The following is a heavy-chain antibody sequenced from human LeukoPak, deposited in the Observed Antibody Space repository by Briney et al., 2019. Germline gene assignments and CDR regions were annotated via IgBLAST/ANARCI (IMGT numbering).Heavy chain of an antibody. CDR2: IRSKAYGGTT. Sequence: GGSLRLSCTASGFTFGDYAISWVRQAPGKGLEWVSFIRSKAYGGTTEYAASVKGRFTISRDESKSIAYLQMNSLKTEDTAVYYCTRVGVDSSGSYYFDYWGQGTLVTVSS. V-gene: IGHV3-49*04. CDR3: TRVGVDSSGSYYFDY. D-gene: IGHD3-22*01. CDR1: GFTFGDYA. J-gene: IGHJ4*02.